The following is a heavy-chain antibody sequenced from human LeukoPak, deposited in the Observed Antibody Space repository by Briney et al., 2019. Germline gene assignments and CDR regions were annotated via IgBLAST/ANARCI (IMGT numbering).Heavy chain of an antibody. V-gene: IGHV4-4*07. J-gene: IGHJ4*02. CDR2: ISSSGST. D-gene: IGHD2-15*01. CDR1: GGSINSYL. CDR3: AGEGRSSTPGY. Sequence: SSETLSLTCTVSGGSINSYLWTWVRQPAGKGLEWIGRISSSGSTNYNPSLKSRVTMSVDTSKNQFSLKLSSVTAADTAVYYCAGEGRSSTPGYWGQGTLVTVSS.